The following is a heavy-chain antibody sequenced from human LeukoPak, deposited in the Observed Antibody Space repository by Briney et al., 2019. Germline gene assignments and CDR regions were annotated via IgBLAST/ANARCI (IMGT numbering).Heavy chain of an antibody. D-gene: IGHD6-13*01. CDR1: GYTFTTYW. CDR2: IYPGDSDP. Sequence: GESLKISCKGSGYTFTTYWIGWVRQMPGKGLEWMGIIYPGDSDPRYSPSFQGQVTISADKSISTAYLQWCSLKASDSAMYYCVRHGLGSSWFGFDYWGQGTLVTVSS. V-gene: IGHV5-51*01. CDR3: VRHGLGSSWFGFDY. J-gene: IGHJ4*02.